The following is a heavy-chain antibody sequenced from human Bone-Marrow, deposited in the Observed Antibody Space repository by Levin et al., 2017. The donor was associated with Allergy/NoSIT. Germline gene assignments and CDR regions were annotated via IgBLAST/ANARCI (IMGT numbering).Heavy chain of an antibody. CDR2: IYSGGST. D-gene: IGHD3-10*01. Sequence: GGSLRLSCAASGFTVSSNYMSWVRQAPGKGPEWVSVIYSGGSTYYADSVKGRFTISRDNSTNTLYLQMNSLRAEDTAVYYCARGWFGELLSHWGQGTLFTVSS. J-gene: IGHJ4*02. V-gene: IGHV3-53*01. CDR1: GFTVSSNY. CDR3: ARGWFGELLSH.